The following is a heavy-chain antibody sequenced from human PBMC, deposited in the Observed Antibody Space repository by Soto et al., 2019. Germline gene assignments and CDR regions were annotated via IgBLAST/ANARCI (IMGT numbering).Heavy chain of an antibody. CDR1: GFPFSTSA. Sequence: EVQLLESGGGLVQPGGSLRLSFPASGFPFSTSAMNWVRQAPGKGLEWVSIISASSDAAYYAESVKGRFASSRDNSKNTLYLQMNSLRAEDTAVYYCAKYSGSYPVYNGLSLWGQGTTVTVS. J-gene: IGHJ6*02. D-gene: IGHD1-26*01. CDR3: AKYSGSYPVYNGLSL. CDR2: ISASSDAA. V-gene: IGHV3-23*01.